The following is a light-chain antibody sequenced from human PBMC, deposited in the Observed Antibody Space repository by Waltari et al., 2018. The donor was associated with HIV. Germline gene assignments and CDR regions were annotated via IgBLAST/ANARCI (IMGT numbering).Light chain of an antibody. CDR1: SSNIGTNY. CDR3: AAWDDTRTGV. V-gene: IGLV1-47*01. CDR2: RNN. Sequence: QSVLTQPPSASGTPGQSVTISCSGTSSNIGTNYVYWDQQFPGTAPKLLIYRNNKRPAGVPDRCSGCKSGTSASLDISGLRSDEEAEYYCAAWDDTRTGVFGGGTKLTVL. J-gene: IGLJ2*01.